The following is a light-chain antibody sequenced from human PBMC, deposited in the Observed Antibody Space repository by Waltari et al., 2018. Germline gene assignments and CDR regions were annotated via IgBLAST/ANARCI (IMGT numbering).Light chain of an antibody. J-gene: IGLJ3*02. CDR3: QTGGHGTWV. V-gene: IGLV4-69*01. CDR1: SGHSSNV. Sequence: QLVLTQSPSASASLGASVKLTCPLSSGHSSNVIAWLPQQPEKGPRYLMKVNSDGSHSKGDKIPDRVSGSSSGAEHYLTISSLQSEDETDYYCQTGGHGTWVFGGGTKLTVL. CDR2: VNSDGSH.